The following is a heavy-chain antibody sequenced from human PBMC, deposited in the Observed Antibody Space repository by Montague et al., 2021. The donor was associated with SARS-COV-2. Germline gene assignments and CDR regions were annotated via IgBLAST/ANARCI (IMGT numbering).Heavy chain of an antibody. V-gene: IGHV4-39*01. D-gene: IGHD3/OR15-3a*01. CDR3: VRQPFSIIIFGCDDRYGVDV. Sequence: SETLSLTCTVSGGSIRSSSDYCGWIRQPPREGLECMGNIYYSGNXYYKPSLKSRVIITVDTSKNQFSLKLSSVTAADTAVYYCVRQPFSIIIFGCDDRYGVDVWGQGTTVTVSS. CDR1: GGSIRSSSDY. CDR2: IYYSGNX. J-gene: IGHJ6*02.